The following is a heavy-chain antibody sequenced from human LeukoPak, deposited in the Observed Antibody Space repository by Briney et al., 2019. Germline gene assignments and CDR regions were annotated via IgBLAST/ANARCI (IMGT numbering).Heavy chain of an antibody. CDR2: ISSNGGIT. CDR1: LFTFSRYV. D-gene: IGHD6-19*01. CDR3: EKNPGGSSGA. J-gene: IGHJ4*02. Sequence: PGGSLRLSCSVSLFTFSRYVMHWVGQAPGRGLEYVSAISSNGGITYYADSVKGRFNNSRDNSKNTLFLQMSSLRTEDWAVLYCEKNPGGSSGAWGQGTLVTVSS. V-gene: IGHV3-64D*06.